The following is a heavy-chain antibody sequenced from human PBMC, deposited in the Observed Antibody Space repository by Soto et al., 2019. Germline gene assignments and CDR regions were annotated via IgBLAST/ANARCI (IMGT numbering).Heavy chain of an antibody. V-gene: IGHV1-46*01. Sequence: QVKLVQYGAEVKNPGASVKVSCKASGYTFTSYYIHWVRQAPGQGLERLGIINPSGGSTSYAQKFQGRVTMTRDTSTSTVYMELSSLRSEDTAVYYCARDSSPSYYDSSGGWFDPWGQGRMVIVSS. CDR3: ARDSSPSYYDSSGGWFDP. CDR2: INPSGGST. CDR1: GYTFTSYY. J-gene: IGHJ5*02. D-gene: IGHD3-22*01.